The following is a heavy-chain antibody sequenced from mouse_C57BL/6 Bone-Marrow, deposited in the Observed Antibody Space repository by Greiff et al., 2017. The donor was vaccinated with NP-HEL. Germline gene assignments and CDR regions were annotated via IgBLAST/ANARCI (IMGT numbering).Heavy chain of an antibody. CDR1: GYSFTNYL. Sequence: QVHVKQSGAELVRPGTSVKVSCKASGYSFTNYLIEWVKQRPGQGLEWIGVISPGSGGTNYNEPFKGTSTLTSDKSSSPAFMPLSSLTSEDSAVYFCARRGYCPYYAMDYWGQGTSVTVSS. J-gene: IGHJ4*01. V-gene: IGHV1-54*01. CDR2: ISPGSGGT. CDR3: ARRGYCPYYAMDY.